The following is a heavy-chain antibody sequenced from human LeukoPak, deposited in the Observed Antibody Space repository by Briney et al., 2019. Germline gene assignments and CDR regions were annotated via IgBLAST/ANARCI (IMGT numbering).Heavy chain of an antibody. V-gene: IGHV4-59*01. D-gene: IGHD2-2*01. Sequence: PSETLSLTCTVSGGSISSYYWSWIRQPPGKGLEWIGYIYYSGSTNYNPSLKSRVTISVDTSKNQFSLKLSSVTAADTAVYYCAREMGCSSTSCYEGNFDYWGQGTLVTVSS. CDR1: GGSISSYY. CDR3: AREMGCSSTSCYEGNFDY. CDR2: IYYSGST. J-gene: IGHJ4*02.